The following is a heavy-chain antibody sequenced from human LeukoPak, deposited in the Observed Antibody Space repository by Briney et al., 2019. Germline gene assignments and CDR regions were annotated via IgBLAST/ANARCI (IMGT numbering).Heavy chain of an antibody. CDR3: ARGTYVSLDP. D-gene: IGHD3-16*01. CDR2: ISGSGVGT. Sequence: PGGSLRLSCAASGFTFSSYAMSWVRQAPGKGLEWVPVISGSGVGTYYADSVKGRFTISRDNSKNTLYLQMNSLRAEDTAVYYCARGTYVSLDPWGQGTLVTVSS. CDR1: GFTFSSYA. J-gene: IGHJ5*02. V-gene: IGHV3-23*01.